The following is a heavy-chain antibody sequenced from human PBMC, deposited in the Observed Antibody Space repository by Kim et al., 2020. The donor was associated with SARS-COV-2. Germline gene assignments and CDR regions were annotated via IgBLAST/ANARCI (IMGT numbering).Heavy chain of an antibody. V-gene: IGHV3-23*01. CDR3: AKALEGSYYYYGMDV. D-gene: IGHD3-3*01. CDR2: ISGSGGST. CDR1: GFTFSSYA. J-gene: IGHJ6*02. Sequence: GGSLRLSCAASGFTFSSYAMSWVRQAPGKGLEWVSAISGSGGSTYYADSVKGRFTISRDNSKNTLYLQMNSLRAEDMAVYYCAKALEGSYYYYGMDVWGQGTTVTVSS.